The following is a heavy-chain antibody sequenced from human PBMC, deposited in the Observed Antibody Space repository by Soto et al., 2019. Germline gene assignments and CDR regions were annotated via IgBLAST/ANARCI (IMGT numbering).Heavy chain of an antibody. CDR3: ARGVSAGVDY. CDR1: GYSFTSLD. V-gene: IGHV1-8*01. J-gene: IGHJ4*02. CDR2: MQPSTGRT. D-gene: IGHD1-26*01. Sequence: ASVKVSCKASGYSFTSLDINWVRQTAGQGLEWMGWMQPSTGRTGYAQKFQGRVTMTRDTSINTAYMELTTLTSDDTAFYYCARGVSAGVDYWGQGTLVTVSS.